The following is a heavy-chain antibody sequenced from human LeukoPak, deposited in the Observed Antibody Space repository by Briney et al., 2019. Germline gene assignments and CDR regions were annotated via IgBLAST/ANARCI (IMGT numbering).Heavy chain of an antibody. D-gene: IGHD6-13*01. CDR1: GYTFTSYA. V-gene: IGHV1-8*02. CDR2: MNPNSGNT. J-gene: IGHJ4*02. Sequence: ASVKVSCKASGYTFTSYAMHWVRQAPGQRLEWMGWMNPNSGNTGYAQKFQGRVTMTRNTSISTAYMELSSLRSEDTAVYYCARASMAAAPSDFDYWGQGTLVTVSS. CDR3: ARASMAAAPSDFDY.